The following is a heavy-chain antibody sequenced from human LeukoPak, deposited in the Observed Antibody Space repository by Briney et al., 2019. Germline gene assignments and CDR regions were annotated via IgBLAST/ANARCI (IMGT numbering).Heavy chain of an antibody. V-gene: IGHV4-34*01. CDR1: GGSFSGYY. CDR2: INHSGST. CDR3: TSNASTSWPWCGWFDP. D-gene: IGHD2-2*01. J-gene: IGHJ5*02. Sequence: SETLSLTCAVYGGSFSGYYWSWIRQPPGKGLEWIGEINHSGSTNYNPSLKSRVTISVDTSKNQFSLKLSSVTAAYTAVYYCTSNASTSWPWCGWFDPWGQGTLVTVSS.